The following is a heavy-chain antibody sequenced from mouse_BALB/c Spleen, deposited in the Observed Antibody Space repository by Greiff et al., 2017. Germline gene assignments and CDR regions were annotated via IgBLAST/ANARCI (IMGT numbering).Heavy chain of an antibody. Sequence: EVQRVESGPGLVKPSQSLSLTCTVTGYSITSDYAWNWIRQFPGNKLEWMGYISYSGSTSYNPSLKSRISITRDTSKNQFFLQLNSVTTEDTATYYCARPFSWDGEAMDYWGQGTSVTVSS. CDR3: ARPFSWDGEAMDY. CDR1: GYSITSDYA. CDR2: ISYSGST. V-gene: IGHV3-2*02. J-gene: IGHJ4*01. D-gene: IGHD4-1*01.